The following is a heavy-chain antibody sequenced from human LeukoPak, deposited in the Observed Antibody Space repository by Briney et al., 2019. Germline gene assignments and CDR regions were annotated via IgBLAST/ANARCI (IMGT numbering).Heavy chain of an antibody. Sequence: VSVKVSCKSSGFTFTDYYIHWVRQAPGQGLEWVGYIGPHSSATSSPQEFQGRVTMTRDTSMSTAYMELTRLTSDDTAVYYCAREGNGLLSKDFDYWGQGTLVTVSS. D-gene: IGHD2/OR15-2a*01. CDR2: IGPHSSAT. J-gene: IGHJ4*02. CDR3: AREGNGLLSKDFDY. CDR1: GFTFTDYY. V-gene: IGHV1-2*02.